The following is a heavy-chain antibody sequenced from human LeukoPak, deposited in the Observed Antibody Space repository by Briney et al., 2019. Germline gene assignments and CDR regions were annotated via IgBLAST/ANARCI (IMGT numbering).Heavy chain of an antibody. J-gene: IGHJ5*02. Sequence: GGSLRLSCAAPGFTFSSSAMSWVRQAPGKGLEWVSAICGSGGSTYYADSVKGRFTISRDNTKNTLYLLMNSLRAEDTAVYYSAKGAPIVVVPAARGFDPWGQGTLVTVSS. D-gene: IGHD2-2*01. V-gene: IGHV3-23*01. CDR2: ICGSGGST. CDR1: GFTFSSSA. CDR3: AKGAPIVVVPAARGFDP.